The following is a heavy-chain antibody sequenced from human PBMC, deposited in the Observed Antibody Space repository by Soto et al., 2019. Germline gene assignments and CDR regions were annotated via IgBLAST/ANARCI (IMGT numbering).Heavy chain of an antibody. D-gene: IGHD6-13*01. CDR3: AKRAAAGPWYYYGMDV. Sequence: GGSLRLSCAASGFTFSSYAMSWVRQAPGKGLEWVSAISGSGGSTYYADSVKGRFTISRDNSKNTLYLQMNSLRAEDTAVYYCAKRAAAGPWYYYGMDVWGQGTTVTVYS. CDR2: ISGSGGST. J-gene: IGHJ6*02. V-gene: IGHV3-23*01. CDR1: GFTFSSYA.